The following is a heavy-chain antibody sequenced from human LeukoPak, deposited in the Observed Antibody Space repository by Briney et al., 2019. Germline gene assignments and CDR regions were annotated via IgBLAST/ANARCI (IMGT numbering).Heavy chain of an antibody. D-gene: IGHD3-22*01. CDR2: IYPGDSDT. V-gene: IGHV5-51*01. Sequence: GESLKISCKGSGYSFTSYWIGWVRQMPGKGLEWMGIIYPGDSDTRYSPSFQGQVTISADKSISTAYLQWSSLKASDTAMYYSARHGYYYDSSGYYWFHWGQGALVTVSS. J-gene: IGHJ4*02. CDR3: ARHGYYYDSSGYYWFH. CDR1: GYSFTSYW.